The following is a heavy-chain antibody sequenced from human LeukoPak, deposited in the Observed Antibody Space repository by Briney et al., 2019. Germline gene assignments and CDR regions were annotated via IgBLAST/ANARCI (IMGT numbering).Heavy chain of an antibody. CDR3: ARGLYGGNSPRMESPHTIYYYYYMDV. D-gene: IGHD4-23*01. J-gene: IGHJ6*03. CDR1: GYTFTGYY. Sequence: GASVKVSCKASGYTFTGYYMHWVRQAPGQGLEWMGWINPNSGNTGYAQKFQGRVTMTRNTSISTAYMELSSLRSEDTAVYYCARGLYGGNSPRMESPHTIYYYYYMDVWGKGTTVTISS. CDR2: INPNSGNT. V-gene: IGHV1-8*02.